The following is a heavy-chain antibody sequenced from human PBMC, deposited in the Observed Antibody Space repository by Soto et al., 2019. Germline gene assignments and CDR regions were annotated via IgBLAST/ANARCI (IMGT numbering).Heavy chain of an antibody. CDR1: GFTFSDYA. V-gene: IGHV3-30*18. CDR2: VSHDGRNT. Sequence: VQLVESGGGVVQPGRSLRLSCAASGFTFSDYAKHWVRQAPGKGLEWVAVVSHDGRNTHYADSVKGRFTISRDSSKNTVSLEMTSLRVEDTAVYYCANGGRQRLVTSDFNYWGQGALVTVSS. D-gene: IGHD6-13*01. CDR3: ANGGRQRLVTSDFNY. J-gene: IGHJ4*02.